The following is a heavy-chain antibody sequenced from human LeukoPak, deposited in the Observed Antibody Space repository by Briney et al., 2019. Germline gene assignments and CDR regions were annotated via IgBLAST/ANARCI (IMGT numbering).Heavy chain of an antibody. J-gene: IGHJ4*02. CDR2: LHPGDSDT. CDR1: GYSFTTHW. D-gene: IGHD6-19*01. V-gene: IGHV5-51*01. CDR3: ARGDTEVAATADF. Sequence: GESLKISCKASGYSFTTHWIGWVRQMPGKGLEWMGILHPGDSDTRYSPSFQGRVTISADKSISTAYLRWSSLRASDSAMYYCARGDTEVAATADFWGQGTLVTVSS.